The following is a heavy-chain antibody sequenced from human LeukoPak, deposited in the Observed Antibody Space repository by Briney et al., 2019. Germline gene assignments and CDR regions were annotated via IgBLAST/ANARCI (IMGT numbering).Heavy chain of an antibody. V-gene: IGHV3-23*01. D-gene: IGHD2-21*01. J-gene: IGHJ4*02. CDR2: IYENGGTT. CDR1: GFTFRSHA. Sequence: GGSLRLSCVGSGFTFRSHAMSWVRQAPEKGREFVSGIYENGGTTYYADSVKGRFSISRDNSKNTLYLQMDSLRGEDTAVYYCAKDFRIGYSAHFDYWGQGALVTVSS. CDR3: AKDFRIGYSAHFDY.